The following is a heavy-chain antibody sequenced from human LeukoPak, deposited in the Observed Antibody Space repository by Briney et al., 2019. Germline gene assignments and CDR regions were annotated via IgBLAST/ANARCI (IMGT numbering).Heavy chain of an antibody. J-gene: IGHJ4*02. Sequence: SETLSLTCTISGGSISSHYWSWIRQPPGKGLEWIGYIYYSGSTNNNPSLKSRVTIAVDTSKNQFSLKLSSVTAADTAVYYCARLADYYGSGSYYWGHDYWGQGTLVTVSS. CDR3: ARLADYYGSGSYYWGHDY. CDR1: GGSISSHY. D-gene: IGHD3-10*01. V-gene: IGHV4-59*11. CDR2: IYYSGST.